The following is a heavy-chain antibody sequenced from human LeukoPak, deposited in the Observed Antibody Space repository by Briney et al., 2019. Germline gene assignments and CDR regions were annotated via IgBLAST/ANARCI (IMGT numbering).Heavy chain of an antibody. CDR2: INWNGRST. Sequence: GGSCRLSCAASGFTFDDYAMSWVRQAPGKGLEWVSGINWNGRSTGYADSVKGRFTISRDNAKNSLYLQMNSLRAEDTALYYCARASPYQLLWSRPYFDYWGQGTLVTVSS. D-gene: IGHD2-2*01. V-gene: IGHV3-20*04. CDR1: GFTFDDYA. CDR3: ARASPYQLLWSRPYFDY. J-gene: IGHJ4*02.